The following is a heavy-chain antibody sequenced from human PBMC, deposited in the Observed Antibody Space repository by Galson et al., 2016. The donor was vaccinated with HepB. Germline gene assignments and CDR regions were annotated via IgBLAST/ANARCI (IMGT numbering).Heavy chain of an antibody. CDR1: GVPVNTYY. CDR3: ARDLAVPSGPDSDRDY. Sequence: SETLSLTCSVSGVPVNTYYWAWIRQSPGKGPEWIGRVYSSGATGYHPSLKSRVTMSVDTTKNQFSLKLDSVTAADTAVYYCARDLAVPSGPDSDRDYWGRGIHVIVSS. J-gene: IGHJ4*02. CDR2: VYSSGAT. D-gene: IGHD2-21*01. V-gene: IGHV4-4*07.